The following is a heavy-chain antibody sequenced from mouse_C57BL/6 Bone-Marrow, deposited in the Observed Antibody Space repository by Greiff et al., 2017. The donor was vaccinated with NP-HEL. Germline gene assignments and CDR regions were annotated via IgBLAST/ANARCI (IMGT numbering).Heavy chain of an antibody. CDR2: IRSKSNNYAT. J-gene: IGHJ1*03. CDR1: GFSFNTYA. Sequence: EVQVVESGGGLVQPKGSLKLSCAASGFSFNTYAMNWVRQAPGQGLEWVARIRSKSNNYATYYADSVKDRFTISRDDSESMLYLQMNNLKTKDTAMYYCVRRHYGSSHWYFDVWGTGTTVTVSS. V-gene: IGHV10-1*01. CDR3: VRRHYGSSHWYFDV. D-gene: IGHD1-1*01.